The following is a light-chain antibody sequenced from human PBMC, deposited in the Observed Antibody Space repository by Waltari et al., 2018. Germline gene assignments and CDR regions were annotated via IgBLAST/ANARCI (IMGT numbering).Light chain of an antibody. CDR1: SNDVGGYHY. V-gene: IGLV2-11*01. J-gene: IGLJ2*01. CDR3: SSYGGTYFV. Sequence: QSALTQPRSVSGSPGPSVTISCTGTSNDVGGYHYVSWYQHPPGEVPKLMIYDVTQRPSGVPDRFSGSKSGNTASLTISGLQADDEADYYCSSYGGTYFVFGGGTRLTVL. CDR2: DVT.